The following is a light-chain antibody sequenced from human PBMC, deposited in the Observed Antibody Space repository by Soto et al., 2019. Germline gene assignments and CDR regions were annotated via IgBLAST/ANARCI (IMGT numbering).Light chain of an antibody. Sequence: QSVLTQPASVSGSPGQSITISCTGTSSDVGGYNFVSWYQHHPGQAPKLMIYEVTIRASGVSNRFSGSKSGTTASLTISGLQAEDEADYYCSAYTSINSLYVFGTGTKLTVL. CDR2: EVT. CDR1: SSDVGGYNF. J-gene: IGLJ1*01. CDR3: SAYTSINSLYV. V-gene: IGLV2-14*01.